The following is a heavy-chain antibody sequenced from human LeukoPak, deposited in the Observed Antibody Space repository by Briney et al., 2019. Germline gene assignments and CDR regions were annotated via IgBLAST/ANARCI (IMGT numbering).Heavy chain of an antibody. D-gene: IGHD3-16*01. CDR2: ISYDETHK. CDR3: ARDFVGGALDYLDY. V-gene: IGHV3-30*04. Sequence: GGSLRLSCAASGFTFSHYAMHWVRQAPGKGLEWVAVISYDETHKYYADSVKGRFLISRDNSKNILYLQMDGLRDEETAVYYCARDFVGGALDYLDYWGQGTLVTVSS. J-gene: IGHJ4*02. CDR1: GFTFSHYA.